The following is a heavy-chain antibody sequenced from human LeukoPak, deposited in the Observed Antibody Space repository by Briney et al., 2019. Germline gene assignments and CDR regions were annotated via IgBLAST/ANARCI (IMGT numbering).Heavy chain of an antibody. CDR1: GGSISSYY. CDR3: ARDRCSSTSCGWFDP. J-gene: IGHJ5*02. D-gene: IGHD2-2*01. V-gene: IGHV4-59*12. Sequence: SETLSLTCTVSGGSISSYYWSWIRQPPGKGLEWIGYIYYSGSTNYNPSLKSRVTMSVDTSKNQFSLKLSSVTAADTAVYYCARDRCSSTSCGWFDPWGQGTLVTVSS. CDR2: IYYSGST.